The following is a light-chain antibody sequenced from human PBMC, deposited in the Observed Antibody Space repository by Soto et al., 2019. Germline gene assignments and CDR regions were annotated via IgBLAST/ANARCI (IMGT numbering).Light chain of an antibody. CDR2: GAS. Sequence: EIVLTQSPCTLSLSPGERATLSCRASQSVSSSYLAWYQQKPGQAPRLLIYGASSRATGIPDRFSGSGSGTDFTLTISRLEPDDFAVYYCQHYGSSPGTFGQGTKVEIK. V-gene: IGKV3-20*01. CDR3: QHYGSSPGT. CDR1: QSVSSSY. J-gene: IGKJ1*01.